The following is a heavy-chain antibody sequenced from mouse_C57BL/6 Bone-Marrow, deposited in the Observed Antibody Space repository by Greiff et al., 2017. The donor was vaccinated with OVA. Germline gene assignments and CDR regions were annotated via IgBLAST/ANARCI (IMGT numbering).Heavy chain of an antibody. CDR3: ARPIYDGYYEIAY. V-gene: IGHV1-80*01. Sequence: VQLQQSGAELVKPGASVKISCKASGYAFSSYWMNWVKQRPGKGLEWIGQIYPGDGDTNYNGKFKGKATLTADKSSSTAYMQLSSLTSEDSAVYFCARPIYDGYYEIAYWGQGTLVTVSA. J-gene: IGHJ3*01. D-gene: IGHD2-3*01. CDR1: GYAFSSYW. CDR2: IYPGDGDT.